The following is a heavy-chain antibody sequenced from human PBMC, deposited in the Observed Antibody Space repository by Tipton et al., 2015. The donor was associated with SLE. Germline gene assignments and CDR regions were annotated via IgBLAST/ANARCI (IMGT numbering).Heavy chain of an antibody. Sequence: TLSLTCTVSGGSIRSSSYYWGWIRQPPGKGLEWIGSIYYSGSTYYNPSLKSRVIISVDTSKNQFSLKLSSVTAADTAVYYCAVGFWSGYYDNWGQGTLVTVSS. CDR1: GGSIRSSSYY. J-gene: IGHJ4*02. CDR3: AVGFWSGYYDN. V-gene: IGHV4-39*01. D-gene: IGHD3-3*01. CDR2: IYYSGST.